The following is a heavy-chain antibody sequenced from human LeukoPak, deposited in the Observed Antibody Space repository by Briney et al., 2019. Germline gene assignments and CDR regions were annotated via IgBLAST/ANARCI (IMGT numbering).Heavy chain of an antibody. V-gene: IGHV3-33*01. Sequence: QPGRSLRLSCAASGFTFNSYGMHWVRQAPGKGLGWGAVIWYDGSNKYYADSVKGRFTISRDNSKNTLYLQMNSLRAEDTAVYYCATVAGRFYGSGSYQGLDRRGQGTLVTVSS. J-gene: IGHJ5*02. CDR2: IWYDGSNK. D-gene: IGHD3-10*01. CDR1: GFTFNSYG. CDR3: ATVAGRFYGSGSYQGLDR.